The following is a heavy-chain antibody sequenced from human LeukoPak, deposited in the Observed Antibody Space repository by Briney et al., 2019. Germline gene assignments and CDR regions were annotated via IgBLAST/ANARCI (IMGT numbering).Heavy chain of an antibody. V-gene: IGHV3-48*01. CDR2: ISSSSSTI. CDR1: GFMFSSYS. J-gene: IGHJ4*02. Sequence: GGSLRLSCAVSGFMFSSYSMNWVRQAPGKGLEWVSYISSSSSTIYYADSVKGRFTISRDNAKNSLYLQMNSLRAEDTAVYYCARDGYYEAYYFDYWGQGTLVTVSS. CDR3: ARDGYYEAYYFDY. D-gene: IGHD3-3*01.